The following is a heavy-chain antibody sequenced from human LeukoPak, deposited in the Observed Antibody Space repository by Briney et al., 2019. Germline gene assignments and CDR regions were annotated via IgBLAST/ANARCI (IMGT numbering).Heavy chain of an antibody. CDR3: ARDMGRYSGYDYDY. J-gene: IGHJ4*02. CDR1: GYTFTDYY. Sequence: ASVKVSCKTSGYTFTDYYLHWVRQAPGQGLEWVGWIHPNTGATHHAQKFQGRLTMTRDTSISTVYMELTRLRSDDTAVYYCARDMGRYSGYDYDYGGQGTLVTAS. D-gene: IGHD5-12*01. CDR2: IHPNTGAT. V-gene: IGHV1-2*02.